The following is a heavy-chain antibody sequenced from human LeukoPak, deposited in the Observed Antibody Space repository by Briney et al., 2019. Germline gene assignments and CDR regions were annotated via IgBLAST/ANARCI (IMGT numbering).Heavy chain of an antibody. J-gene: IGHJ4*02. CDR2: MHHSGST. Sequence: PSETLSLTCSVSNYSISTEYYWGWIRQPPGKGLEWIGTMHHSGSTYYNPSLKSRVTISVDTSKNQFSLRLSSVTAADTAVYYCARYDVWGSYRAFDYWGQGTLVTVSS. D-gene: IGHD3-16*02. CDR3: ARYDVWGSYRAFDY. CDR1: NYSISTEYY. V-gene: IGHV4-38-2*02.